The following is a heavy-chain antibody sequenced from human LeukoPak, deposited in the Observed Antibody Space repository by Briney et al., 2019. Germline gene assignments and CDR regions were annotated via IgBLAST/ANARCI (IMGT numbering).Heavy chain of an antibody. V-gene: IGHV3-30*19. J-gene: IGHJ4*02. CDR3: ASSVEGPLDY. Sequence: GGSLRLSCAASGFTFSSYGMHWVRQAPGKGLEWVAVISYDGSNKYYADSVKGRFTISRDNSKNTLYLQMNSLRAEDTAVYYCASSVEGPLDYWGQGTLVTVSS. CDR2: ISYDGSNK. CDR1: GFTFSSYG. D-gene: IGHD5-24*01.